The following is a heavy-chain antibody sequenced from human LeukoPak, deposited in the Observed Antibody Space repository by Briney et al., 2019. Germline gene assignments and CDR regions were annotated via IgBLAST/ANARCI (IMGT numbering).Heavy chain of an antibody. CDR3: ARVKLSTYYMDV. CDR2: VIPILGIA. V-gene: IGHV1-69*02. D-gene: IGHD1-7*01. Sequence: SVKVSCKASGGTFSSYTISWVRQAPGQGLEWMGRVIPILGIANYAQKFQGRVTITADKSTSTAYMELSSLRSEDTAVYYWARVKLSTYYMDVWGKGTTVTVSS. CDR1: GGTFSSYT. J-gene: IGHJ6*03.